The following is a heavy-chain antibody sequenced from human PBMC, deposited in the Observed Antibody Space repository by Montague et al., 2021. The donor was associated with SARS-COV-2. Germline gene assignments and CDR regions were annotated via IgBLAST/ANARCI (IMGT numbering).Heavy chain of an antibody. V-gene: IGHV4-59*01. Sequence: SETLSLTCTISGGSMRRYYWTWIRQLPGKALEWIGSIYDSGGARYNPSLKSRVSISVDASKNQFSLRVTSVTAADTAVYFYARRGTGYYEILDYWGQGILVTVSS. CDR1: GGSMRRYY. D-gene: IGHD3/OR15-3a*01. CDR2: IYDSGGA. CDR3: ARRGTGYYEILDY. J-gene: IGHJ4*02.